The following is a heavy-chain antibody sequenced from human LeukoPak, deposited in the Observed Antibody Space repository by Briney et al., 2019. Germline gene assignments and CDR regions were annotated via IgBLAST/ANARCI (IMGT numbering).Heavy chain of an antibody. D-gene: IGHD1-14*01. V-gene: IGHV1-18*01. Sequence: GASVKVSCKASGYTYNIYGISWVRQAPGQGLEWRGWISAYSGNTNYARSLQGRVTLTTDTSTSTAYMELTSLRSDDTAVYYCAFSPGNSRKWLDPWGQGTLVSVSS. CDR1: GYTYNIYG. CDR3: AFSPGNSRKWLDP. CDR2: ISAYSGNT. J-gene: IGHJ5*02.